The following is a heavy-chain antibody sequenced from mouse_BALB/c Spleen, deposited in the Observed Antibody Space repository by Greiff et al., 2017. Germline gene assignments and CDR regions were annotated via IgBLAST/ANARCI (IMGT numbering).Heavy chain of an antibody. CDR2: ISTYYGDA. CDR1: GYTFTDYA. CDR3: ARDIGDGNYAWFAY. J-gene: IGHJ3*01. Sequence: VKLVESGAELVRPGVSVKISCKGSGYTFTDYAMHWVKQSHAKSLEWIGVISTYYGDASYNQKFKGKATMTVDKSSSTAYMELARLTSEDSAIYYCARDIGDGNYAWFAYWGQGTLVTVSA. V-gene: IGHV1S137*01. D-gene: IGHD2-1*01.